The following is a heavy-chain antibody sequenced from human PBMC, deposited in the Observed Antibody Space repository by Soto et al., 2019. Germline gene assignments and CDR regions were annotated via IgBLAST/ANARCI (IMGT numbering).Heavy chain of an antibody. D-gene: IGHD5-18*01. V-gene: IGHV3-7*05. CDR1: GFTFRTYW. Sequence: EVQLVESGGGLVQPGGSLRLSCAASGFTFRTYWLSWVRQVPGKGLEWVANINLDGSEKNYVDSVKGRFTISRDNARNSLYLQMSSLRAEDTALYYCARDGSTTLSSYDYHGMDVWGQGTTVTVSS. CDR3: ARDGSTTLSSYDYHGMDV. J-gene: IGHJ6*02. CDR2: INLDGSEK.